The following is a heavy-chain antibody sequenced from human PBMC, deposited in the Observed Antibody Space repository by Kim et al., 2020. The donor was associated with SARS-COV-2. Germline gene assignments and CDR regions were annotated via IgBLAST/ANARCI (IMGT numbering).Heavy chain of an antibody. CDR3: ATGSLGYCSSTSCYRDY. D-gene: IGHD2-2*01. J-gene: IGHJ4*02. CDR2: IYPGDSDT. CDR1: GYSFTSYW. Sequence: GESLKISCKGSGYSFTSYWIGWVRQMPGKGLEWMGIIYPGDSDTRYSPSFQGQVTISADKSISTAYLQWSSLKASDTAMYYCATGSLGYCSSTSCYRDYWGQGTLVTVSS. V-gene: IGHV5-51*01.